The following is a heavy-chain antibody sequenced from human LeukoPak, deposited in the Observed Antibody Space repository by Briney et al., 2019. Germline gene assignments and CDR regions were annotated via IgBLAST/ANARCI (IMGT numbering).Heavy chain of an antibody. CDR3: ARDTSGHYYFVS. Sequence: PSETLSLTCTVSGVSISRGGNYWSWIRQHPGKGLEWIGYVYNNRRTYYNPSLKSRLAMSVDTSANQFSLKLSSVTAADTAVYYCARDTSGHYYFVSWGQGTLVTVSS. J-gene: IGHJ4*02. D-gene: IGHD3-22*01. CDR2: VYNNRRT. V-gene: IGHV4-31*03. CDR1: GVSISRGGNY.